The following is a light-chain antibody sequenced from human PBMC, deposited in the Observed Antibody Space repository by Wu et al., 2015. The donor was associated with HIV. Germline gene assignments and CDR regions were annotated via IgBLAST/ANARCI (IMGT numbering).Light chain of an antibody. CDR1: QNVSSY. V-gene: IGKV3-11*01. CDR2: GAS. Sequence: EIVLTQSPATLSLSSGERATLSCRASQNVSSYLAWFQQKPGQAPRLLIFGASKRASDIPARFSGSGSGTEFTLTISSLEPEDFAVYYCQQRADWPLITFGPGTKVD. CDR3: QQRADWPLIT. J-gene: IGKJ3*01.